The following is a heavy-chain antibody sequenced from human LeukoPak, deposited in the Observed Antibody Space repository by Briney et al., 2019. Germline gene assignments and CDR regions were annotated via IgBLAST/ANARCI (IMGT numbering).Heavy chain of an antibody. D-gene: IGHD2-15*01. CDR1: GFTFSSYA. J-gene: IGHJ4*02. Sequence: GGSLRLPCAASGFTFSSYAMHWVRQAPGKGLEWVAVISYDGSNKYYADSVKGRFTISRDNSKNTLYLQMNSLRAEDTAVYYCARDPASGGFDSWGQGILVTVSS. V-gene: IGHV3-30-3*01. CDR2: ISYDGSNK. CDR3: ARDPASGGFDS.